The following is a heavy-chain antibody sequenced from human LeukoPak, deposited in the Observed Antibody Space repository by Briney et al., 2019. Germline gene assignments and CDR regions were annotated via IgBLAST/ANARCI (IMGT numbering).Heavy chain of an antibody. V-gene: IGHV4-59*11. Sequence: PSETLSLTCSVSGDSMFSRYWSWIRQPPGKGLEWIGYIYDTGYTKYNPSLKSRVTMSIDTYQNQFSMKLRSVTAADTAVYYCASLNYDYVWGSYRGSLWGQGTLVTVSS. CDR2: IYDTGYT. CDR3: ASLNYDYVWGSYRGSL. CDR1: GDSMFSRY. D-gene: IGHD3-16*02. J-gene: IGHJ4*02.